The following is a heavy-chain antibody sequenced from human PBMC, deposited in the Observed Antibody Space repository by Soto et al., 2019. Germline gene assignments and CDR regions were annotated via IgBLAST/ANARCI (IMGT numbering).Heavy chain of an antibody. CDR3: AHGTFGGIIVAGAMDV. CDR2: IYWDNDK. V-gene: IGHV2-5*02. CDR1: GFSLSSTGVG. D-gene: IGHD3-16*02. Sequence: GSGPTLVNPSQTPPLTCTFSGFSLSSTGVGVAWIRQPPGKALEWLAVIYWDNDKRYSTSLKNRLTVSKDTSKNQVVLTMTNVAPADTTTYYCAHGTFGGIIVAGAMDVWGQGTTVTVSS. J-gene: IGHJ6*02.